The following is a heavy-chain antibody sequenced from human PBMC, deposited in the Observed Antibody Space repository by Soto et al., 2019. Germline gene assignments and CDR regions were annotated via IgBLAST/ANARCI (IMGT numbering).Heavy chain of an antibody. D-gene: IGHD6-19*01. CDR2: INHSGST. V-gene: IGHV4-34*01. CDR1: GGSFSGYY. Sequence: QVQLQQWGAGLLKPSETLSLTCAVYGGSFSGYYWSWIRQPPGKGLEWIGEINHSGSTNYNPSLKSRVTISVDTSKNQFSLKLSSVTAADTAVYYCARGRSIAVAGTPFGAFDIWGQGTMVTVSS. J-gene: IGHJ3*02. CDR3: ARGRSIAVAGTPFGAFDI.